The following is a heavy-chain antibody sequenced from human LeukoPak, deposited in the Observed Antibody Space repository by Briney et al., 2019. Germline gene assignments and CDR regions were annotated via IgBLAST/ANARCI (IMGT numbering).Heavy chain of an antibody. D-gene: IGHD6-19*01. CDR2: ISSSSSYI. CDR1: GFTFSSYS. J-gene: IGHJ3*02. CDR3: ASLDSSGPTGDAFDI. Sequence: PGGSLRLSCAASGFTFSSYSMNWVRQAPGQGLHWVSSISSSSSYIYYADSVKGRFTISRDNAKNSLYLQMNSLRAEDTAVYYCASLDSSGPTGDAFDIWGQGTMVTVSS. V-gene: IGHV3-21*01.